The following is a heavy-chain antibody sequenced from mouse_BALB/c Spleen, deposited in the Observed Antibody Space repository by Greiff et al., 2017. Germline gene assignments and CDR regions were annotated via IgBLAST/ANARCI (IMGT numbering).Heavy chain of an antibody. Sequence: QVQLKESGAELVKPGASVKLSCKTSGYTFTSYWIQWVKQRPGQGLGWIGEIFPGTGTTYYNEKFKGKATLTIDTSSSTAYMQLSSLTSEDSAVYFCARAGGYYRYDGNAMDYWGQGTSVTVSS. V-gene: IGHV1S132*01. CDR2: IFPGTGTT. CDR3: ARAGGYYRYDGNAMDY. D-gene: IGHD2-14*01. J-gene: IGHJ4*01. CDR1: GYTFTSYW.